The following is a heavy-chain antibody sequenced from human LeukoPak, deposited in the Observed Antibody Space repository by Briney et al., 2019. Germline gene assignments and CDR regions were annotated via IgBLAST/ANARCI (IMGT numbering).Heavy chain of an antibody. J-gene: IGHJ3*02. V-gene: IGHV1-3*01. D-gene: IGHD2-21*02. CDR2: INAGNGNA. Sequence: ASVKVSCKASGYTFTSYAMHWVRQAPGQRLEWMGWINAGNGNAKYSQKFQGRVTITRDTSASTAYMELSSLRSEDTAVYYCARGRLTYCGGDCYGRDAFDIWGQGTMVTVSS. CDR1: GYTFTSYA. CDR3: ARGRLTYCGGDCYGRDAFDI.